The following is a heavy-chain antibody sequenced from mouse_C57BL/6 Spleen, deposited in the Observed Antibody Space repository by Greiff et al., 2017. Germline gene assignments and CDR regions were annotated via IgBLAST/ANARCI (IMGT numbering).Heavy chain of an antibody. Sequence: EVKLVESGGGLVQPGGSLKLSCAASGFTFSDYYMYWVRQTPEKRLEWVAYISNGGGSTYYPDTVKGRFTISRDNAKNTLYLQMSRLKSEDTAMYYCARPRGSSYHYAMDYWGQGTSVTVSS. V-gene: IGHV5-12*01. J-gene: IGHJ4*01. CDR1: GFTFSDYY. D-gene: IGHD1-1*01. CDR2: ISNGGGST. CDR3: ARPRGSSYHYAMDY.